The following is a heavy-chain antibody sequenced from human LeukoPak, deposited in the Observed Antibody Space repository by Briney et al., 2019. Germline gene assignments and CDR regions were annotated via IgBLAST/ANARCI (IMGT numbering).Heavy chain of an antibody. V-gene: IGHV1-2*06. J-gene: IGHJ3*02. CDR2: INTNIGGT. Sequence: ASVKISCKASAYTFTNYYIHWVRRAPGQGLEWMGRINTNIGGTDYTQEFQGRVTMTRDSSISTAYMDVSWLTSDDTAVYYCARDSQSWFYYDSSGFDAFDIWGQGTMVTVSS. D-gene: IGHD3-22*01. CDR3: ARDSQSWFYYDSSGFDAFDI. CDR1: AYTFTNYY.